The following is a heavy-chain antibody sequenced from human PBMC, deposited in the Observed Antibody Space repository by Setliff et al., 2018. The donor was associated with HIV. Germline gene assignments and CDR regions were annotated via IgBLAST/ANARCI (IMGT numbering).Heavy chain of an antibody. CDR1: GYTFTSYG. J-gene: IGHJ1*01. D-gene: IGHD3-22*01. Sequence: ASVKVSCKASGYTFTSYGISWVRQAPGQGLEWMGWISAYNGNTNYAQKLQGRVTMTTDTSTRTAYMELRSLRSDDTAVYYCARDGLYDSSGYEYFQLWGQGTLVTVSS. CDR3: ARDGLYDSSGYEYFQL. V-gene: IGHV1-18*01. CDR2: ISAYNGNT.